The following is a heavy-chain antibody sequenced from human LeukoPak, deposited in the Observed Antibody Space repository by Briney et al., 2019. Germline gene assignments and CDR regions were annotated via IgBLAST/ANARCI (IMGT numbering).Heavy chain of an antibody. D-gene: IGHD6-13*01. J-gene: IGHJ6*03. CDR2: IYTSGST. V-gene: IGHV4-4*07. CDR1: GGSISSYY. CDR3: ARDTLLGARAAAGKLPYYYYYMDV. Sequence: PSETLSLTCTVSGGSISSYYWSWIRQPAGKGLEWIGRIYTSGSTNYNPSLKSRVTMSVDTSKNQFSLKQNSVTAADTAVYYCARDTLLGARAAAGKLPYYYYYMDVWGKGTTVTVSS.